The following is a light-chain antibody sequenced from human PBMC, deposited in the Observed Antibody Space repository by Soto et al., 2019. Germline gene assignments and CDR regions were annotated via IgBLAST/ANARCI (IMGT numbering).Light chain of an antibody. J-gene: IGKJ2*01. Sequence: QMTQSPSTLSASVGDRVTITCRASQTISSWLAWYQQKPGQVPKLLIYKVSTLESGVPSRFSGSGSGPEFTLTLSRLRPDDFAMDYCQQYGDYSFTFVQGTKLESK. V-gene: IGKV1-5*03. CDR1: QTISSW. CDR3: QQYGDYSFT. CDR2: KVS.